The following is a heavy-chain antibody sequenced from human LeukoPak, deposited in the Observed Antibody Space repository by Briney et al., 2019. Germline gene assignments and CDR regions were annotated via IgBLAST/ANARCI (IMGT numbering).Heavy chain of an antibody. V-gene: IGHV3-15*01. CDR3: TNYTYGFFQY. CDR2: IKSKTDGGST. J-gene: IGHJ4*02. CDR1: GFTFSSYG. D-gene: IGHD5-18*01. Sequence: GGSLRLSCAASGFTFSSYGMSWVRQAPGKGLEWVGRIKSKTDGGSTDYAAPVKGRFTISRDDSKKWLYLQRHSLKTKEKAEYYCTNYTYGFFQYWGQGTLVTVSS.